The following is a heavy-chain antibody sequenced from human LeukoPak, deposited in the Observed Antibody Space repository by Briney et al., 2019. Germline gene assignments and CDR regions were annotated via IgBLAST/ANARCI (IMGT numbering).Heavy chain of an antibody. CDR2: ISAYNGNT. CDR3: ARDGGSGSYYS. CDR1: GYMFTSYG. Sequence: ASVKVSCKASGYMFTSYGISWVQQAPGQGLEWMGWISAYNGNTNYAQKVQGRVTMTTDTSTSTAYMELRSLRPDDTAVYYCARDGGSGSYYSWGQGTLVTVSS. J-gene: IGHJ4*02. D-gene: IGHD3-10*01. V-gene: IGHV1-18*01.